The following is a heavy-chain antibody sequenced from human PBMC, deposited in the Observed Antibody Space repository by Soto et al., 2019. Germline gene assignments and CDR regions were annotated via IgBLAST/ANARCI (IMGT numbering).Heavy chain of an antibody. CDR2: ISAYNGNT. CDR3: AREGSYSSSWSPWYFDL. D-gene: IGHD6-13*01. CDR1: GYRFSDYG. V-gene: IGHV1-18*01. Sequence: GASVKVSCKTSGYRFSDYGISWVRQAPGQGLEWMGWISAYNGNTNYAQKLQGRVTMTTDTSTSTAYMELRSLRSDDTAVYYCAREGSYSSSWSPWYFDLWGRGTLVTVSS. J-gene: IGHJ2*01.